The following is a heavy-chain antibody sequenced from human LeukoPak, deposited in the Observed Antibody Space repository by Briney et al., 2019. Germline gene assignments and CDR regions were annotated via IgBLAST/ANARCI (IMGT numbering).Heavy chain of an antibody. CDR1: GGSISSSSYY. J-gene: IGHJ4*02. CDR2: IYYSGST. D-gene: IGHD3-22*01. Sequence: SETLSLTCTVSGGSISSSSYYWGWIRQPPGKGLVWIGSIYYSGSTYYNPSLKSRVTISVDTSKNQFSLKLSSVTAADTAVYYCASLPRYYYDSSGYHLDYWGQGTLVTVSS. V-gene: IGHV4-39*01. CDR3: ASLPRYYYDSSGYHLDY.